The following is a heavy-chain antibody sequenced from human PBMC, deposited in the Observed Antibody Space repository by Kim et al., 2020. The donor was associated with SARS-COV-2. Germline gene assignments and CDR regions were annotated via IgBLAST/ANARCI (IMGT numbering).Heavy chain of an antibody. J-gene: IGHJ6*03. CDR3: ARGKRVLQFYQYYYYMDV. V-gene: IGHV1-8*01. Sequence: ASVKVSCKASGYTFTSYEINWVRQAAGQGLEWMGWMNPNSGNTDYAQKFQGRVTMTRNTSISTAYMELSSLRSEDTAVYYCARGKRVLQFYQYYYYMDVWGKGTTVTGSS. CDR1: GYTFTSYE. D-gene: IGHD3-3*01. CDR2: MNPNSGNT.